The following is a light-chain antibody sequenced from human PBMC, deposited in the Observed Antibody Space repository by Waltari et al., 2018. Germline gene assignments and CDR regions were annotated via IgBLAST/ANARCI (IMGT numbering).Light chain of an antibody. CDR3: SVWDDSLNGVI. V-gene: IGLV1-44*01. Sequence: QSVLTQPPSASGTPGQRVTISCSGGSSNIGRNTVNWYQHVPGTAPKLLIYYNNQRPSGVPDRCSGSMSDTSASLVISGLQSEDEATYYCSVWDDSLNGVIFGGGTNLAVL. CDR1: SSNIGRNT. J-gene: IGLJ2*01. CDR2: YNN.